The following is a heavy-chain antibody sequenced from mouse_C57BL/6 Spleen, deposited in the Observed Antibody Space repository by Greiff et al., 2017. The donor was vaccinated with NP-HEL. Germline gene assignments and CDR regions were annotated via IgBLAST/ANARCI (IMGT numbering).Heavy chain of an antibody. D-gene: IGHD1-1*02. V-gene: IGHV3-6*01. Sequence: EVQLQESGPGLVKPSQSLSLTCSVTGYSITSGYYWNWIRQFPGNKLEWMGYISYDGSNNYNPSLKNRISITRDTSKNQFFLKLNSVTTEDTATYYCARGGSHYWYFDVWGTGTTVTVSS. CDR1: GYSITSGYY. J-gene: IGHJ1*03. CDR2: ISYDGSN. CDR3: ARGGSHYWYFDV.